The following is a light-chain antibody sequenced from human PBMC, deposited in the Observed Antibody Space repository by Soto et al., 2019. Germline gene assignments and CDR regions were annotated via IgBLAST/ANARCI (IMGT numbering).Light chain of an antibody. J-gene: IGKJ2*01. Sequence: DIQMTQSPSSLSASVGDRVTITCRASQSISSYLNWYQQKPGKAPKLLIYAASSLKSGVPSRFSGSGSGTDFTLTISSLQPEDFATYYCQQSFSNFLYTFGQGTKLEIK. V-gene: IGKV1-39*01. CDR2: AAS. CDR3: QQSFSNFLYT. CDR1: QSISSY.